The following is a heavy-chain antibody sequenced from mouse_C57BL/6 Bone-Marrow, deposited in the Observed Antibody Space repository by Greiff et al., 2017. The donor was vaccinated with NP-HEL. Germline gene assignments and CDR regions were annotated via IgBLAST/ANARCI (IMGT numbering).Heavy chain of an antibody. Sequence: QVQLQQPGAELVRPGTSVKLSCKASGYTFTSYWMHWVKQRPGQGLEWIGVIDPSDSYTNYNQKFKGKATVTVDTSSSTAYMQLSSLTSEDSAVYYCARGGGYYGNSFDYWGQGTTLTVSS. D-gene: IGHD2-1*01. CDR1: GYTFTSYW. V-gene: IGHV1-59*01. CDR3: ARGGGYYGNSFDY. CDR2: IDPSDSYT. J-gene: IGHJ2*01.